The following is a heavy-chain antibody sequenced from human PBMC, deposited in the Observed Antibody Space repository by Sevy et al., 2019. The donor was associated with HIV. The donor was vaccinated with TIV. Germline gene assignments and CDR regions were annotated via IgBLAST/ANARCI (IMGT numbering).Heavy chain of an antibody. CDR2: ISYDGSNK. CDR1: GFTFSSYG. D-gene: IGHD6-6*01. V-gene: IGHV3-30*18. Sequence: GGSLRLSCAASGFTFSSYGMHWVRQAPGKGLEWVAVISYDGSNKYYADSVKGRFTISRDNSKNTLYLQMNSLRARDTAVYYCAKDGELEYSSSSGVGPYYYYGMDVWGQGTTVTVSS. CDR3: AKDGELEYSSSSGVGPYYYYGMDV. J-gene: IGHJ6*02.